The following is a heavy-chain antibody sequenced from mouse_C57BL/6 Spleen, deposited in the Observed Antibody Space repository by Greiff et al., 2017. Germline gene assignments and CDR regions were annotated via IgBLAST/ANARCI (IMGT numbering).Heavy chain of an antibody. V-gene: IGHV1-55*01. CDR1: GYTFTSYW. CDR3: ARSPLGYYLFDY. Sequence: QVQLKQPGAELVKPGASVKMSCKASGYTFTSYWITWVKQRPGQGLEWIGDIYPGSGSTNYNEKFKSKATRTVDTSSSTAYMQLSSLTSEDSAVYYCARSPLGYYLFDYWGQGTTLTVSS. CDR2: IYPGSGST. D-gene: IGHD5-5*01. J-gene: IGHJ2*01.